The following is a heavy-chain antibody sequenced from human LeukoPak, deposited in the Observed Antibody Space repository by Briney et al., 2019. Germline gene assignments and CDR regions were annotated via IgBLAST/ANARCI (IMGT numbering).Heavy chain of an antibody. CDR1: GFTFRSHW. D-gene: IGHD2-15*01. CDR3: ARDHVVDGLVFDY. V-gene: IGHV3-7*01. CDR2: INKDGSEK. Sequence: PGGSLRLSCAASGFTFRSHWMSWVRQAPGKGLELVANINKDGSEKYYVDSVKGRFTISRDNAKDSLFLQMNSLRAEDTATYYCARDHVVDGLVFDYWGQGTLVTVSS. J-gene: IGHJ4*02.